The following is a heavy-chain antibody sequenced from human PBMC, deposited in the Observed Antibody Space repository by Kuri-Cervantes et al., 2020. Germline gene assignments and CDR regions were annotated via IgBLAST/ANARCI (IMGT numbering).Heavy chain of an antibody. Sequence: GGSLRLSCAASGFTFSSYAMHWVRQAPGKGLEWVAVISYDGSNKYYADSVKGRFTISRDNSKNTLYLQMNSLRAEDTAVYYCARVMEQQLGHYYYYYMDVWGKGTTVTVSS. CDR3: ARVMEQQLGHYYYYYMDV. CDR1: GFTFSSYA. V-gene: IGHV3-30*07. D-gene: IGHD6-13*01. CDR2: ISYDGSNK. J-gene: IGHJ6*03.